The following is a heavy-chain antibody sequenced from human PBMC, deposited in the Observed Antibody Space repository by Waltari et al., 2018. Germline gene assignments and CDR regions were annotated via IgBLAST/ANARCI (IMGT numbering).Heavy chain of an antibody. CDR3: ARDRDCSSTSCYFAFDI. Sequence: QVQLVQSGAEVKKPGSSVKVSCKASGGTFSSYAISWVRQAPGQGLEWMGRIIPSFGTANYAQKFQGRVTITADKSTSTAYMELSSLRSEDTAVYYCARDRDCSSTSCYFAFDIWGQGTMVTVSS. CDR1: GGTFSSYA. V-gene: IGHV1-69*13. CDR2: IIPSFGTA. D-gene: IGHD2-2*01. J-gene: IGHJ3*02.